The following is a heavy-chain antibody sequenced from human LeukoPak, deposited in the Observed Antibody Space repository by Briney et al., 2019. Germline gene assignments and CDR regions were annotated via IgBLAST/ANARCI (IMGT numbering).Heavy chain of an antibody. CDR3: ARHYDGRGSFDY. D-gene: IGHD3-22*01. CDR1: GFTFSSYW. J-gene: IGHJ4*02. V-gene: IGHV3-74*01. CDR2: INSDGSST. Sequence: GGSLRLSCAASGFTFSSYWMHWVRQAPGKGLVWVSRINSDGSSTSYADFVKGRFTISRDNAKNTLFLQMNSLRAEDTAVYYCARHYDGRGSFDYWGQGTLVTVSS.